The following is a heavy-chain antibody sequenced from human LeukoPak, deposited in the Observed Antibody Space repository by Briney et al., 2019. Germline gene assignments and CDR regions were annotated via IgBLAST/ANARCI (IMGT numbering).Heavy chain of an antibody. CDR2: ISSSSSYI. V-gene: IGHV3-21*01. J-gene: IGHJ4*02. CDR3: ARGEQPVLDY. D-gene: IGHD6-6*01. Sequence: GGSLRLSCAASGFTFSSYSMNWVRQAPGKGLEWVSSISSSSSYIYYADSVKGRFTISRDNAKNSLYLQMSSLRAEDTAVYYCARGEQPVLDYWGQGTLVTVSS. CDR1: GFTFSSYS.